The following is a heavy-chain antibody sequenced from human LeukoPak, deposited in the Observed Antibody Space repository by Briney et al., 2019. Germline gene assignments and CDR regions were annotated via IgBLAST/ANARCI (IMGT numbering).Heavy chain of an antibody. CDR2: ISGSGGST. CDR3: AKDNGDSVGYFDY. CDR1: GFXFSIYA. D-gene: IGHD4-17*01. J-gene: IGHJ4*02. Sequence: GGSLRLSCAASGFXFSIYAISWVRQAPGKGLEWVSVISGSGGSTYYADPVKGRFTISRDNSKNTVYLQVNSLRAEDTAVYYCAKDNGDSVGYFDYWGQGTLVTVSS. V-gene: IGHV3-23*01.